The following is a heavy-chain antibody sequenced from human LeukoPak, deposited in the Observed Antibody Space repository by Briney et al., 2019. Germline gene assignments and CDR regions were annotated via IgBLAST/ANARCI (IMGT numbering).Heavy chain of an antibody. CDR1: GVTFSDYY. V-gene: IGHV3-11*06. CDR2: ISSSSSYT. CDR3: ASTVVWEAFDI. D-gene: IGHD1-26*01. Sequence: RGSLRLSCAASGVTFSDYYMSWIRQAPGKGLEWVSYISSSSSYTNYADSVKGRFTISRDNAKNSLYLQMNSLRAEDTAVYYCASTVVWEAFDIWGQGTMVTVSS. J-gene: IGHJ3*02.